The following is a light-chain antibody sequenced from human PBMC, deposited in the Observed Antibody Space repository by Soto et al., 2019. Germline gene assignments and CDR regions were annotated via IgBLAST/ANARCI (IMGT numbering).Light chain of an antibody. CDR2: GAS. J-gene: IGKJ5*01. CDR3: QQYGSSPLIT. V-gene: IGKV3-20*01. CDR1: QSVSSSY. Sequence: EIVLTQPPGTLSLSPGERATLSFRAIQSVSSSYLAWYQQKPGQAPRLLIYGASSRATGIPDRFSGSGSGADFTLTISRLEPEDFAVYYCQQYGSSPLITFGQGTRLEIK.